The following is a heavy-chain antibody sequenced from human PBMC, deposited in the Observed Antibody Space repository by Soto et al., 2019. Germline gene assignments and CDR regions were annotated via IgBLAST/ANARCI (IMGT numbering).Heavy chain of an antibody. J-gene: IGHJ4*02. D-gene: IGHD4-17*01. CDR3: LTTVVTPGPISDDY. CDR2: IWYDGSNK. Sequence: HPGGSLRLSCAASGFTFSSYGMHWVRQAPGKGLEWVAVIWYDGSNKYYADSVKGRFTISRDNSKNTLYLQMNSLRAEDTAVYYCLTTVVTPGPISDDYWGQGTLVTVSS. V-gene: IGHV3-33*01. CDR1: GFTFSSYG.